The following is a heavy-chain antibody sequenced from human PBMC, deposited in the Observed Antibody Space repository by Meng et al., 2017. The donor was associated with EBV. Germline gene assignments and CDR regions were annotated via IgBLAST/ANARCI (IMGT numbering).Heavy chain of an antibody. CDR3: ARAEIAAAGRLDY. V-gene: IGHV1-69*06. D-gene: IGHD6-13*01. CDR2: IIPIFGTA. CDR1: GGTFSSYA. Sequence: VRCGGGWNKPGSSVRFSCEASGGTFSSYAINWVRQAPGQGLEWMGGIIPIFGTANYAQKFQGRVTITADKSTSTAYMELSSLRSEDTAVYYCARAEIAAAGRLDYWGQGTLVTVSS. J-gene: IGHJ4*02.